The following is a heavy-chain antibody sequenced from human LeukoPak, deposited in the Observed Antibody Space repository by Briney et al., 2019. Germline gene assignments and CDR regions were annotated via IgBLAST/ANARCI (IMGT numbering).Heavy chain of an antibody. CDR3: ARVGRFLEWLSPFDS. Sequence: GGSLRLSCAASGFTFSSYWMSWVRQAPGKGLEWVANIKQDGSEKYYVDSVKGRFTISRDNAKNSLYLQMNSLRAEDTAVYYCARVGRFLEWLSPFDSWGQGTLVTVSS. V-gene: IGHV3-7*01. D-gene: IGHD3-3*01. J-gene: IGHJ4*02. CDR1: GFTFSSYW. CDR2: IKQDGSEK.